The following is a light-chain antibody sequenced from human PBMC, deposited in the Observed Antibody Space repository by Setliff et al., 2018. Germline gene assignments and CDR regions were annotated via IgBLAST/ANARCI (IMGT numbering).Light chain of an antibody. CDR2: EVT. CDR3: TSYAGSNNYV. J-gene: IGLJ1*01. V-gene: IGLV2-8*01. Sequence: QSALPQPPSASGSPGQSVTISCTGTSSDVGGYKYVSWFQQHPGKAPKLMIYEVTKRPSGVPDRFSGSKSGNTASLTVSVLQAEDEADYYCTSYAGSNNYVFGTGTKVTVL. CDR1: SSDVGGYKY.